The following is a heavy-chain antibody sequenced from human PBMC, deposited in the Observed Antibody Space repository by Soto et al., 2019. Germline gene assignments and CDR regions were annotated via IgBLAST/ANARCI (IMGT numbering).Heavy chain of an antibody. CDR3: AKGAHYYGSGSYYTTNLDYYYYYMDV. CDR1: GFTFSSYA. V-gene: IGHV3-23*01. D-gene: IGHD3-10*01. CDR2: ISGSGGST. J-gene: IGHJ6*03. Sequence: GGSLRLSCAASGFTFSSYAMSWVRQAPGKGLEWVSAISGSGGSTYYADSVKGRFTISRDNSKNTLYLQMNSLRAEDTAVYYCAKGAHYYGSGSYYTTNLDYYYYYMDVWGKGTTVTVSS.